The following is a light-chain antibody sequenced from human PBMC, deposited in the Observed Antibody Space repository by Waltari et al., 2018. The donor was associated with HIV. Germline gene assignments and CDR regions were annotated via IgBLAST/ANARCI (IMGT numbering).Light chain of an antibody. Sequence: IQVTQSPSLVSASLGDTVTITCRASESISYDIAWYQQRPREAPRLLIYSASRLDTGVPSRFSGGGSGTYFTLIISGLEPEDFATYFCQQAHSFPHTFGPGTKVE. CDR2: SAS. CDR1: ESISYD. CDR3: QQAHSFPHT. V-gene: IGKV1-12*01. J-gene: IGKJ2*01.